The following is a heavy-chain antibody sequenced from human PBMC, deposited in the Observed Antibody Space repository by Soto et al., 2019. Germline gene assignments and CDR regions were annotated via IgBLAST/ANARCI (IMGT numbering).Heavy chain of an antibody. J-gene: IGHJ3*01. CDR3: VREGRGSFDF. CDR1: GFTFSSYS. CDR2: IGGRGNSE. Sequence: PWGSLRLSCAASGFTFSSYSMNWVRQAPGKGLEWVSVIGGRGNSEYYADSVQGRFTISRDNSKNTLSLQMSSLTADDTAIYYCVREGRGSFDFWGRGTMVTVSS. V-gene: IGHV3-23*01. D-gene: IGHD5-12*01.